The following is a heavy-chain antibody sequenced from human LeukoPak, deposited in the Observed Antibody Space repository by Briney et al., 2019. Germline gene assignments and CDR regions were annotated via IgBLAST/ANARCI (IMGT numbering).Heavy chain of an antibody. J-gene: IGHJ4*02. Sequence: SQTLSLTCTVSGGSISSSSYYWGWIRQPPGKGLEWIGSIYYSGSTYYNPSLKSRVTISVDTSKNQFSLKLSSVTAADTAVYYCARQLSGEWLSRTPYYFDYWGQGTLVIVSS. CDR2: IYYSGST. CDR1: GGSISSSSYY. V-gene: IGHV4-39*01. D-gene: IGHD3-3*01. CDR3: ARQLSGEWLSRTPYYFDY.